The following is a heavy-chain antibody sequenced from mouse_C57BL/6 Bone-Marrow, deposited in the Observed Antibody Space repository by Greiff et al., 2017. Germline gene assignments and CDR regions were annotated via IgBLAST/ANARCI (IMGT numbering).Heavy chain of an antibody. CDR1: GYTFTSYW. J-gene: IGHJ1*03. V-gene: IGHV1-64*01. D-gene: IGHD6-5*01. CDR3: ARSPYFLDV. CDR2: IHPNSGRT. Sequence: QVQLKQPGAELVKPGASVKLSCKASGYTFTSYWMHWVKQRPGQGLEWIGMIHPNSGRTNYNEKFKSKATLTVDKSSSTAYMQLSSLTSEDSAVYYCARSPYFLDVWGTGTTVTVSS.